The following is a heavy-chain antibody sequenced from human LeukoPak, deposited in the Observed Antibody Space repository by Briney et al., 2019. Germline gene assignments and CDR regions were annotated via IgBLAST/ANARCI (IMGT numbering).Heavy chain of an antibody. Sequence: SETLSLTCTVSGGSISSSSYYWGWIRQPPGKGREWLGSIYYSGSTYYNPSLKSRVTISLDTSKNQFSLKLSSVTAADTAVYYCARLSGRIAVADTQDYWGQGTLVTVSS. CDR3: ARLSGRIAVADTQDY. CDR1: GGSISSSSYY. D-gene: IGHD6-19*01. V-gene: IGHV4-39*01. J-gene: IGHJ4*02. CDR2: IYYSGST.